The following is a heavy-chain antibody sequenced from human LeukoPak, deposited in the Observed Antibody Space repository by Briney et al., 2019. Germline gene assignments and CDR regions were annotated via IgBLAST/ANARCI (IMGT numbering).Heavy chain of an antibody. V-gene: IGHV3-48*01. CDR1: GFTFSSYT. D-gene: IGHD3-22*01. CDR2: ISSSSSTI. Sequence: GGSLRLSCAASGFTFSSYTMNWVRQAPGKGLEWVSYISSSSSTIYYADSVKGRFTISRDNSKNTLYLQMNSLRAEDTAVYYCAKTRTSGYYYDSSGYHFDYWGQGTLVTVSS. CDR3: AKTRTSGYYYDSSGYHFDY. J-gene: IGHJ4*02.